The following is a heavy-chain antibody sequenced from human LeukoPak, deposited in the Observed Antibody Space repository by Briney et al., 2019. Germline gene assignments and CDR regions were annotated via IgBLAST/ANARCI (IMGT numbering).Heavy chain of an antibody. J-gene: IGHJ5*02. CDR2: IYHSGST. D-gene: IGHD5-18*01. Sequence: SGTLSLTCAVSGGSISSSNRWSWVRQPPGKGLEWIGEIYHSGSTNYNPSLKSRVTISVDKSKNQFSLKLSSVTAADTAVYYCAILGYIYDSGWFDPWGQGTLVTVSS. CDR1: GGSISSSNR. V-gene: IGHV4-4*02. CDR3: AILGYIYDSGWFDP.